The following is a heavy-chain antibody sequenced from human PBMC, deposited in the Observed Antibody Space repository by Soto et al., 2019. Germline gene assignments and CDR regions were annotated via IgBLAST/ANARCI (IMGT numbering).Heavy chain of an antibody. D-gene: IGHD3-22*01. CDR3: AKDSDDSSGYYYVTYYYGMDV. Sequence: PGGSLRLSCAASGFTFSSYGMHWVRQAPGKGLEWVAVISYDGSNKYYADSVKGRFTISRDNSKNTLYLQMNSLRAEDTAVYYCAKDSDDSSGYYYVTYYYGMDVWGQGTTVTVSS. V-gene: IGHV3-30*18. CDR1: GFTFSSYG. CDR2: ISYDGSNK. J-gene: IGHJ6*02.